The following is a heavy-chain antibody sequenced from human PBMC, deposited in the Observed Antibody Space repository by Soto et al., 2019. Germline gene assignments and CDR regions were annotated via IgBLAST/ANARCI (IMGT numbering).Heavy chain of an antibody. V-gene: IGHV4-39*01. Sequence: SETLSLTCTVSGGSISSSSYYWGWIRQPPGKGLEWIGSIYYSGSTYYNPSLKSRVTISVDTSKNQFSLKLSSVTAADTAVYYCARLGALYYYYYYMDVWGKGTTVTVSS. CDR2: IYYSGST. CDR3: ARLGALYYYYYYMDV. J-gene: IGHJ6*03. CDR1: GGSISSSSYY. D-gene: IGHD3-16*01.